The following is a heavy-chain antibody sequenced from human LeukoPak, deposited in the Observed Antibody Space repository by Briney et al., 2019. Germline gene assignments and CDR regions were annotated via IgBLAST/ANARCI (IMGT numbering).Heavy chain of an antibody. CDR3: ARDGYGGVDY. Sequence: GSLRLSCAASGFTFSSYEMNWVRQAPGKGLEWIGYIYHSGSTKYNPSLKSRVTISVDTSKKQFSLKLSSVTAADTAVYYCARDGYGGVDYWGQGTLVTVSS. D-gene: IGHD3-10*01. CDR1: GFTFSSYE. V-gene: IGHV4-59*01. J-gene: IGHJ4*02. CDR2: IYHSGST.